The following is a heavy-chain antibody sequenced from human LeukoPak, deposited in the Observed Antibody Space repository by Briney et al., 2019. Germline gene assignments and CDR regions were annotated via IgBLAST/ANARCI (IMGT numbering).Heavy chain of an antibody. V-gene: IGHV4-39*07. Sequence: SVTLSLTCTVSGGSISSSSYYWGWIRQPPGKGLEWIGSIYYSGSTYYNPSLKSRVTISVDTSKNQFSLKLSSVTAADTAVYYCARGLRYFDWLLSYWFDPWGQGTLVTVSS. J-gene: IGHJ5*02. CDR1: GGSISSSSYY. D-gene: IGHD3-9*01. CDR2: IYYSGST. CDR3: ARGLRYFDWLLSYWFDP.